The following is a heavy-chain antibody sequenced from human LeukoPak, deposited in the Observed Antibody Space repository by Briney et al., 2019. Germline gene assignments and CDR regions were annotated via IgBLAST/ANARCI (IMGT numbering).Heavy chain of an antibody. D-gene: IGHD6-13*01. CDR3: ARDIAQQLANDAFDI. CDR2: ISAYNGNT. V-gene: IGHV1-18*04. J-gene: IGHJ3*02. Sequence: ASVKVSCKASGYTFPSYGISWVRQAPGQGLEWMGWISAYNGNTNYAQKLQGRVTMTTDTSTSTAYMELRSLRSDDTAVYYCARDIAQQLANDAFDIWGQGTMVTVSS. CDR1: GYTFPSYG.